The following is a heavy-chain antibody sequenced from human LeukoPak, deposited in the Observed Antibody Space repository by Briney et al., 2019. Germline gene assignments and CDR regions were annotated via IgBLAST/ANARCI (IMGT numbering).Heavy chain of an antibody. V-gene: IGHV3-11*01. CDR3: AKESTSVVTPFDY. Sequence: GGSLRLSCAASGFTFSDFYMSWIRQAPGKGLEWVSYISSSGNTKYYADSVKGRFTLSRDNSKNTLYLQMNSLRAEDTAVYYCAKESTSVVTPFDYWGQGTLVTVSS. D-gene: IGHD4-23*01. CDR1: GFTFSDFY. J-gene: IGHJ4*02. CDR2: ISSSGNTK.